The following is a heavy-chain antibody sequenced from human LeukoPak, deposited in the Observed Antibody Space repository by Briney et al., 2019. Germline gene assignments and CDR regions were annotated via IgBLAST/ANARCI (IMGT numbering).Heavy chain of an antibody. J-gene: IGHJ4*02. CDR2: IHHSGGT. CDR3: ARSEVVAATNYYFDY. D-gene: IGHD2-15*01. Sequence: SETLSLTCTVSGYSISSGYYWGWIRQPPGKGLEWIGAIHHSGGTYYNPSLKSRVTISVDTSKNQFSLKLSSVTAADTAVYYCARSEVVAATNYYFDYWGQGTLVTVSS. CDR1: GYSISSGYY. V-gene: IGHV4-38-2*02.